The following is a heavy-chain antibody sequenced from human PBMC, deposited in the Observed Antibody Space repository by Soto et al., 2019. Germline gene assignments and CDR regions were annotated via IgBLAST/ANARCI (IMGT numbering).Heavy chain of an antibody. CDR2: ITWNSGSM. J-gene: IGHJ4*02. D-gene: IGHD1-26*01. CDR3: VKDIGGSYYESFDY. CDR1: GFTFDDYA. Sequence: EVQLVESGGGLVQPGRSLTLSCAASGFTFDDYARHWVRQAPGQGLEWGSCITWNSGSMAYADSVKGRFTISIDNAKNTLYLQMNSLRAEYTAFYYCVKDIGGSYYESFDYWGQGNLVTVSS. V-gene: IGHV3-9*01.